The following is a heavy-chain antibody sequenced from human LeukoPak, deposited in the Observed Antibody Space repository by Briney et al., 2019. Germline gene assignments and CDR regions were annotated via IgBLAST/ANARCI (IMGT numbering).Heavy chain of an antibody. CDR2: ISSSTTYI. Sequence: GGSLRLSCAASGFTFSSFSMNWVRQAPGKGLEWVSSISSSTTYIYYADSVKGRFTISRHNSKNTLFLQMDSLRTEDTAIYYCANRMTFGGQGTLVTVSS. CDR3: ANRMTF. V-gene: IGHV3-21*04. J-gene: IGHJ4*02. D-gene: IGHD1-14*01. CDR1: GFTFSSFS.